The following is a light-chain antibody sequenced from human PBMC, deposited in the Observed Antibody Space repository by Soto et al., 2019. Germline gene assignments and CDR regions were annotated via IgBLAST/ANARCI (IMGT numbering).Light chain of an antibody. Sequence: QSVLTQPPSVSGAPGQRVTISCTGTRSNIGAGYAVHWYQQVPGTAPKLLIFTNRDRPSGVPDRFSASKSGTSASLAITGLQTEDEADYYCQSYDDSLSGPFVFGTGTKLTVL. CDR2: TNR. CDR3: QSYDDSLSGPFV. CDR1: RSNIGAGYA. J-gene: IGLJ1*01. V-gene: IGLV1-40*01.